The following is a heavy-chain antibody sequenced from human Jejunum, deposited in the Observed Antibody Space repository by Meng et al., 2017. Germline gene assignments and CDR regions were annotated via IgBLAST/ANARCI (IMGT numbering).Heavy chain of an antibody. V-gene: IGHV4-39*01. CDR3: ARASYSYDSWFDP. J-gene: IGHJ5*02. CDR1: GGSISSRSYY. D-gene: IGHD5-18*01. Sequence: QLQLQESGPGLVKPSEALSLRSTVSGGSISSRSYYWVWIRQSPGKGLEWIGQIYYNGKSYYNPSLKSRVTMSVDTSRSQFSLNPNTVTAADTAVYYCARASYSYDSWFDPWGQGTLVTVSS. CDR2: IYYNGKS.